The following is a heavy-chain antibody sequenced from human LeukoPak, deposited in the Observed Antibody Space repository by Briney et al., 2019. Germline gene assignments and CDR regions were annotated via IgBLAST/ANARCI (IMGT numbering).Heavy chain of an antibody. D-gene: IGHD2/OR15-2a*01. CDR3: AKDYFLIDY. CDR1: GFTFSSYW. Sequence: GGSLRLSCAASGFTFSSYWMSWVRQAPGKGLEWVSTLTGSGATTYYAGSVKGRFTISRDNSKNTLYLQMNSLRAEDTAVYYCAKDYFLIDYWGQGTLVTVSS. J-gene: IGHJ4*02. CDR2: LTGSGATT. V-gene: IGHV3-23*01.